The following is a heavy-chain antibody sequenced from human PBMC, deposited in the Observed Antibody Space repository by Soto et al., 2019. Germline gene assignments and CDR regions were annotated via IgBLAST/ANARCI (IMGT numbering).Heavy chain of an antibody. CDR1: VGSISSSSYY. CDR2: IYYSGST. D-gene: IGHD6-19*01. Sequence: SETLSLTCTVSVGSISSSSYYWGWILQPPGKGLEWIGSIYYSGSTYYNPSLKSRVTISVDTSKNQFSLKLSSVTAADTAVYYCARRYSSGWLAAFDIWGQGTMVTVSS. J-gene: IGHJ3*02. CDR3: ARRYSSGWLAAFDI. V-gene: IGHV4-39*01.